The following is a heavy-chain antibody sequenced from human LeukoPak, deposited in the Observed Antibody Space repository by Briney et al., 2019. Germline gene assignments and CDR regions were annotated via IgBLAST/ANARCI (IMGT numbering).Heavy chain of an antibody. J-gene: IGHJ4*02. V-gene: IGHV3-30*02. Sequence: GGSLRLSCVASGFTFSTSGMHWVRQSPGKGLDWVAFIRNDGNKYNYAESVKGRFTISRDNSKNTLYLQMHSLKTDDTAVYYCTTDPNLLLSFAELFNDYWGQGTLVSVSS. CDR3: TTDPNLLLSFAELFNDY. D-gene: IGHD3-10*01. CDR1: GFTFSTSG. CDR2: IRNDGNKY.